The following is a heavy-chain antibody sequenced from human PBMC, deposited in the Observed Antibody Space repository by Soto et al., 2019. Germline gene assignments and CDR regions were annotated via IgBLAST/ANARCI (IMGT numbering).Heavy chain of an antibody. V-gene: IGHV1-69*02. J-gene: IGHJ6*03. Sequence: QVQLVQSGAEVKKPGSSVKVSCKASGGTFSSYTISWVRQAPGQGLEWMGRIIPILGIANYAQKFQGRVTITADKSTSTAYMELSSLRSEDTAVYYCARGYGSGSYYYYYYYMDVWGKGTTVTVSS. CDR2: IIPILGIA. CDR3: ARGYGSGSYYYYYYYMDV. D-gene: IGHD3-10*01. CDR1: GGTFSSYT.